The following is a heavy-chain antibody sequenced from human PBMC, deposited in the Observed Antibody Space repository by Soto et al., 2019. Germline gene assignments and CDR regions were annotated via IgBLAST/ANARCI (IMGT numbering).Heavy chain of an antibody. V-gene: IGHV4-59*01. CDR2: FSSTGST. J-gene: IGHJ4*02. CDR3: ARGGGSPNHHQEFDF. Sequence: TSETLSLTCAVSGASITHYYWNWIRQSPGKGLEWIVSFSSTGSTGYNPSLGRRVTISLATAKNQFSLTLNSVTAAATAVYYCARGGGSPNHHQEFDFWGQGYLVTVX. D-gene: IGHD6-13*01. CDR1: GASITHYY.